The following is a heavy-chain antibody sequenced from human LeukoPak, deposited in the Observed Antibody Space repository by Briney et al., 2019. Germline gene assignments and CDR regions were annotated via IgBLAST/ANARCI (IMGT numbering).Heavy chain of an antibody. Sequence: PSETLSLTCAVYGGSFSGYYWSWIRQPPGKGLEWIGEINHSGSTNYNPSLKSRVTISVDTSKNQFSLKLSSVTAADTAVYYCARWPPSEDTVVVPAPNYYMDVWGKGTTVTVSS. CDR1: GGSFSGYY. J-gene: IGHJ6*03. V-gene: IGHV4-34*01. CDR3: ARWPPSEDTVVVPAPNYYMDV. D-gene: IGHD2-2*01. CDR2: INHSGST.